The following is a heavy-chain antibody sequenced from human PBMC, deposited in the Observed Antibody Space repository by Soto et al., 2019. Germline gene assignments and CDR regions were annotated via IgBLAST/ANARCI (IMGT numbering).Heavy chain of an antibody. CDR3: ARARMHLWPNYYDDGLDV. D-gene: IGHD5-18*01. V-gene: IGHV3-66*01. J-gene: IGHJ6*02. CDR1: GFTVSTNF. Sequence: EVQLVESGGGLVQPGGSVRLSCAASGFTVSTNFMTWVRQAPGKGLEWISVIYSAGSTFYADSVKGRFTITRDNSKNTLYFQLNSLKAEDTAVYYCARARMHLWPNYYDDGLDVWGQGTTVTVSS. CDR2: IYSAGST.